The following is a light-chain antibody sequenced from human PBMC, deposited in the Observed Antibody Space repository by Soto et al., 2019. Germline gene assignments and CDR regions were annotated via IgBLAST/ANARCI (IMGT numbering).Light chain of an antibody. V-gene: IGKV3-20*01. J-gene: IGKJ2*01. CDR1: QSVSSSY. Sequence: EIVLTQSPGTLSLSPGERATLSCRASQSVSSSYLAWYQQKPGQAPRLLIYGASSRATGIPDRFSGSGSGNDFTLTISRLEPEDFAIYYCQQYGSSQVTFGQGTKLEIK. CDR3: QQYGSSQVT. CDR2: GAS.